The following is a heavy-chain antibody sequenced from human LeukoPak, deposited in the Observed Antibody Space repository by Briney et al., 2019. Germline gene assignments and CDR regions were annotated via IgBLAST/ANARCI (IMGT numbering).Heavy chain of an antibody. Sequence: SETLSLTCTVSGXSISSDDWWTWVRQPPGRGLEWIGEICHRGSTNYNPSLKSRVTISIDKSRNQFSLMLSSVTAADTAVYYCARRQYYDSTGYFVYWGQGTLVTVSS. D-gene: IGHD3-22*01. V-gene: IGHV4-4*02. CDR1: GXSISSDDW. J-gene: IGHJ4*02. CDR2: ICHRGST. CDR3: ARRQYYDSTGYFVY.